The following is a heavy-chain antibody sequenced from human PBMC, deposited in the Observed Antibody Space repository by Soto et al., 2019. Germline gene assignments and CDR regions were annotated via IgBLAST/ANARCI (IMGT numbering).Heavy chain of an antibody. CDR1: GYSFTSYW. CDR3: ARPTDYYDSSGYYSLLQH. Sequence: PGESLKISCKGSGYSFTSYWIGWVRQMPGKGLEWMGIIYPGDSDTRYSPSFQGQVTISADKSISTAYLQWSSLKASDTAMYYCARPTDYYDSSGYYSLLQHWGQGTLVTAPQ. J-gene: IGHJ1*01. D-gene: IGHD3-22*01. CDR2: IYPGDSDT. V-gene: IGHV5-51*01.